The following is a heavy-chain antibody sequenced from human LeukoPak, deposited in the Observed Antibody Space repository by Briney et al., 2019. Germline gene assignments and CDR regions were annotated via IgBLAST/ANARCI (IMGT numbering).Heavy chain of an antibody. V-gene: IGHV3-64*01. D-gene: IGHD3-10*01. Sequence: PGGSLRLSCAASGFTFSSYAMHWVRQAPGKGLEYVSSISSNGGSTYYANSVKGRFTISRDNAKNSLYLQMNSLRAEDTAVYYCAKDGGVRGPDYYYYMDVWGKGTTVTISS. CDR3: AKDGGVRGPDYYYYMDV. CDR2: ISSNGGST. CDR1: GFTFSSYA. J-gene: IGHJ6*03.